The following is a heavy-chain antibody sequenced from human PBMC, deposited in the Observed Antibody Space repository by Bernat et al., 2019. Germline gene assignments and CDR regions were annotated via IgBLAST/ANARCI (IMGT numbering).Heavy chain of an antibody. Sequence: QLVQSGPEVKKPGASVKVSCKASGYTFTTYGITWVRQAPGQGLEWMGWISAYNGHTDYTQKLQGRVTMTTDPSTSTAYMELGRLRFDDTDVYYCARFVPSGGAVPFDFWGQGALVTVSS. V-gene: IGHV1-18*01. D-gene: IGHD6-19*01. CDR3: ARFVPSGGAVPFDF. CDR2: ISAYNGHT. CDR1: GYTFTTYG. J-gene: IGHJ4*02.